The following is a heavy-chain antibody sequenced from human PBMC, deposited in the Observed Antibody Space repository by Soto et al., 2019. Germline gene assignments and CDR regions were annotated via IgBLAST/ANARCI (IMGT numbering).Heavy chain of an antibody. D-gene: IGHD3-9*01. CDR1: GFSFEEYA. CDR2: ISWNSGTT. J-gene: IGHJ5*02. Sequence: EMRLVESGGALAKPGGSLRLSCEASGFSFEEYAMNWVRQGPGKGLEWVARISWNSGTTHYADSVKGRFAISRDNGKNIVYLEMNGLRMEDTALYYCAKDNLRIGLGNWFDPWGQGTWVSVSS. V-gene: IGHV3-9*01. CDR3: AKDNLRIGLGNWFDP.